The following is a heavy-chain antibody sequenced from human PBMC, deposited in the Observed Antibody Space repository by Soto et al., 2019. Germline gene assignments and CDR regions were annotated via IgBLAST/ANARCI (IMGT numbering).Heavy chain of an antibody. CDR2: INDNGEVI. Sequence: GGSLRLSCAASGFTVSNSIMTWVRQAPGKGLERVSGINDNGEVIYYADSVKGRFTISRDSAKNTMYLEMNSLTVDDTAVYYCAKGGLRRRLDPWGRGTQVTVSS. CDR3: AKGGLRRRLDP. V-gene: IGHV3-23*01. CDR1: GFTVSNSI. J-gene: IGHJ5*02.